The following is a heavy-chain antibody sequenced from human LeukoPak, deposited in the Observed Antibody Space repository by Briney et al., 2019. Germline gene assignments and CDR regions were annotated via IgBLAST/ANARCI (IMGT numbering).Heavy chain of an antibody. V-gene: IGHV4-34*01. D-gene: IGHD6-13*01. Sequence: SETLSLTCAVYGGSFSGYYWSWIRQPPGKGLEWIGEINHSGSTNYNPSLKSRVTISVDTSKNQFSLKLSSVTAADTAVYYCARGAHPYSSSWYGGWFDPWGQGTLVTVSS. J-gene: IGHJ5*02. CDR2: INHSGST. CDR1: GGSFSGYY. CDR3: ARGAHPYSSSWYGGWFDP.